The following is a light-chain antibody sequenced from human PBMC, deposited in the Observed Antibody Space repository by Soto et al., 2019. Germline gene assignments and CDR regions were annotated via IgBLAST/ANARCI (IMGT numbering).Light chain of an antibody. J-gene: IGKJ1*01. Sequence: DIQMYKSPSTLSGSVGDRVTITCRASQTISSWLAWYQQKPGKAPKLLIYKASTLKSGVPSRFSGSGSGTEFTLTISSLQPDDFATYYCQHYNSYSEALGQGTKVDIK. CDR2: KAS. CDR1: QTISSW. V-gene: IGKV1-5*03. CDR3: QHYNSYSEA.